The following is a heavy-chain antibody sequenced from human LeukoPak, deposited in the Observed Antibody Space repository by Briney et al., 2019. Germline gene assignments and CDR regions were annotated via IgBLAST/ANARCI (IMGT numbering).Heavy chain of an antibody. CDR1: GYSFTSYW. CDR2: IDPSDSYV. Sequence: PGESLKISCKGSGYSFTSYWISWVRQMPGKGLEWMGRIDPSDSYVNYNPSFQGHVTISADKSISTAYLQWSSLKASDTAMYYCAIKYYYYYGMDVWGQGTTVTVSS. CDR3: AIKYYYYYGMDV. J-gene: IGHJ6*02. V-gene: IGHV5-10-1*01.